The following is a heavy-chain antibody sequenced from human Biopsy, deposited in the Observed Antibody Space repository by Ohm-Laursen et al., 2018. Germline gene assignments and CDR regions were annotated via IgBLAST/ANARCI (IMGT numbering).Heavy chain of an antibody. CDR3: ARGMRSSGWPYFDS. CDR2: IYDRGSTA. J-gene: IGHJ4*02. CDR1: GDSVSSGSFY. Sequence: GTLSLTCTVSGDSVSSGSFYWTWIRQPPGKGLEYIGYIYDRGSTANYNPSLESRVTMSVAMPKNQFSLKLSSVTAADTAIYYCARGMRSSGWPYFDSWGQGTLVTVSS. D-gene: IGHD6-19*01. V-gene: IGHV4-61*01.